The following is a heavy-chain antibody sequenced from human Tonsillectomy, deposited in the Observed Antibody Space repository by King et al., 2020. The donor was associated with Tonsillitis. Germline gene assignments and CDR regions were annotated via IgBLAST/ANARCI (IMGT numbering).Heavy chain of an antibody. CDR2: VIPLLGTP. Sequence: VQLVESGAEVKKPGSSVRVSCRASQDSFSSDALNWVRQAPGQGLEWMGGVIPLLGTPNYAQKFQGRVTITADESTSAGYMELSGLRFEDSAIYYCATGGRSGRNSEGDFDHWGQATLLLVSP. D-gene: IGHD1-26*01. V-gene: IGHV1-69*01. J-gene: IGHJ4*02. CDR3: ATGGRSGRNSEGDFDH. CDR1: QDSFSSDA.